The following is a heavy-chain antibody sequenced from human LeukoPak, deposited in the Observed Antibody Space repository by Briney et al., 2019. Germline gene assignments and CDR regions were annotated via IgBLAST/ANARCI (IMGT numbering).Heavy chain of an antibody. J-gene: IGHJ4*02. Sequence: PGGSLRLSCAASGLTFSSDSMNWVRQAPGKGREWVSSISSSSSYIYYADSVKGRFTISRDNAKNSLYLQMNSLRAEDTAVYYCARGAKVVAAPFDYWGQGTLVTVSS. CDR3: ARGAKVVAAPFDY. V-gene: IGHV3-21*01. CDR2: ISSSSSYI. D-gene: IGHD2-15*01. CDR1: GLTFSSDS.